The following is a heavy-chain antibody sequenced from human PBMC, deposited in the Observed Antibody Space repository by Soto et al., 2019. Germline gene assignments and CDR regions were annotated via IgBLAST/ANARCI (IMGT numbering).Heavy chain of an antibody. J-gene: IGHJ4*02. CDR2: IYYSGST. V-gene: IGHV4-31*03. CDR1: GGSISRGGYY. Sequence: SETLSLTCTVSGGSISRGGYYWSWIRQHPGKGLEWIGYIYYSGSTYYNPSLKSRVTISVETSKNQFSLKLSSVTAADTAVYYCASGGITIFGVAKFDYWGQGTMVTVYS. CDR3: ASGGITIFGVAKFDY. D-gene: IGHD3-3*01.